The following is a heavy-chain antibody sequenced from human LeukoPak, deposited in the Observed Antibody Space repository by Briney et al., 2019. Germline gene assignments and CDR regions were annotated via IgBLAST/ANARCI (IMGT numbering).Heavy chain of an antibody. V-gene: IGHV4-59*01. CDR1: GGSISSYY. D-gene: IGHD2-21*01. CDR2: IYYSGST. CDR3: AWLWSNDY. Sequence: SETLSLTCTVSGGSISSYYWSWIRRPPGKGLEWIGYIYYSGSTNYNPSLKSRVTISVGTSKNQSSLKLSSVTAADTAVYYCAWLWSNDYWGQGTLVTVSS. J-gene: IGHJ4*02.